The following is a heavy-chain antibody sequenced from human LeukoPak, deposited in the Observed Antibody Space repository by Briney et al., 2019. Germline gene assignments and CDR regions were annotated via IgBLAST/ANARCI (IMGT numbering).Heavy chain of an antibody. CDR3: ARERPCHCGGACYFDY. CDR2: INPRCGST. V-gene: IGHV1-46*01. J-gene: IGHJ4*02. Sequence: GASVKVSCKASGYTFTSYYMHWVRQAPGQGLEWMGIINPRCGSTSYAQKFQGRVTMTRDPSTSTGYMELSSLRSEDTAVYYCARERPCHCGGACYFDYWGQGTLVTVSS. CDR1: GYTFTSYY. D-gene: IGHD2-21*02.